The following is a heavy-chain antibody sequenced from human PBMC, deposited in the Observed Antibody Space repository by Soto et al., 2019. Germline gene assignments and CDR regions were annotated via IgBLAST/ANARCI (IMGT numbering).Heavy chain of an antibody. V-gene: IGHV1-18*01. Sequence: ASVKVSCKASGYTFTSYGISWVRQAPGQGLEWMGWISAYNGNTNYAQKLQGRVTMTTDTSTSTAYMELRSLRSDDTAVYYCARDRGYCSGGSCYSVYYYYGMDVWGQGTTVTVSS. CDR1: GYTFTSYG. D-gene: IGHD2-15*01. CDR3: ARDRGYCSGGSCYSVYYYYGMDV. CDR2: ISAYNGNT. J-gene: IGHJ6*02.